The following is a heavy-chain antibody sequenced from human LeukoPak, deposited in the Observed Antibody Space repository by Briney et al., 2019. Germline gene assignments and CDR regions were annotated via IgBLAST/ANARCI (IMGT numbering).Heavy chain of an antibody. CDR2: IDSSGGYM. Sequence: SGGFLRLSCEASGFTFNTYSMNWARQAPGKGLEWVSSIDSSGGYMFYADSVKGRFIISRDNAKDSLYLQMNSLRVEDTAVYYCLRGDRRDYWGQGTLVTVSS. CDR3: LRGDRRDY. CDR1: GFTFNTYS. J-gene: IGHJ4*02. V-gene: IGHV3-21*06.